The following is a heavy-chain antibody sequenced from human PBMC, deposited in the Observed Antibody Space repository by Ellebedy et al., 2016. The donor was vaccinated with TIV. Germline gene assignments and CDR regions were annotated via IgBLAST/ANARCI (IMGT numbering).Heavy chain of an antibody. CDR1: GFTFSSYW. CDR3: AREYYDSSGYFAYYYYYGMDV. CDR2: IKQDGSEK. Sequence: GESLKISXAASGFTFSSYWMSWVRQAPGKGLEWVANIKQDGSEKYYVDSVKGRFTISRDNAKNSLYLQMNSLRAEDTAVYYCAREYYDSSGYFAYYYYYGMDVWGQGTTVTVSS. V-gene: IGHV3-7*03. D-gene: IGHD3-22*01. J-gene: IGHJ6*02.